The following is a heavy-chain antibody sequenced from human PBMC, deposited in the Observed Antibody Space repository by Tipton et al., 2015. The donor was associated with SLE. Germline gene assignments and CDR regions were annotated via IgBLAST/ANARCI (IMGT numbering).Heavy chain of an antibody. CDR1: GYTFTSYG. J-gene: IGHJ4*02. D-gene: IGHD3-22*01. V-gene: IGHV1-18*01. CDR2: VSAYNGNT. Sequence: QVQLVQSGAEVKRPGASVKVSCKASGYTFTSYGISWVRQAPGQGLEWMGWVSAYNGNTDYAQKLKGRVTMTTDTSTSTAYMDLRSLSSDDTAVYYCAGGGSSGYYFVYWGQGTLVTVSS. CDR3: AGGGSSGYYFVY.